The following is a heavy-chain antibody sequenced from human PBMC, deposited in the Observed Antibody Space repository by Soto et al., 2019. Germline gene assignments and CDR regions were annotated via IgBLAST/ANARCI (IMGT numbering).Heavy chain of an antibody. D-gene: IGHD3-3*01. CDR2: IYSGGST. J-gene: IGHJ6*03. Sequence: GGSLRLSCAASGFTVSSNYMSWVRQAPGKGLEWVSVIYSGGSTYYADSVKGRFTISRDNSKNTLYLQMNSLRAEDTAVYYCARETTYYDFWSGYPYYYYYYMDVWGKGTTVTVSS. CDR1: GFTVSSNY. V-gene: IGHV3-66*01. CDR3: ARETTYYDFWSGYPYYYYYYMDV.